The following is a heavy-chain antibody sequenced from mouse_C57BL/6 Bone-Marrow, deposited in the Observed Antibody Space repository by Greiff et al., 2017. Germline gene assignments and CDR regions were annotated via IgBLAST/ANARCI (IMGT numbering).Heavy chain of an antibody. Sequence: EVKLMESGGGLVQPKGSLKLSCAASGFSFNTYAMNWVRQAPGKGLEWVARIRSKSNNYATYYADSVKDRFTISRDDSESMLYLQMNNLKTEDTAMYYCVRRTGSYWGQGTLVTVSA. CDR1: GFSFNTYA. CDR3: VRRTGSY. CDR2: IRSKSNNYAT. V-gene: IGHV10-1*01. J-gene: IGHJ3*01. D-gene: IGHD4-1*01.